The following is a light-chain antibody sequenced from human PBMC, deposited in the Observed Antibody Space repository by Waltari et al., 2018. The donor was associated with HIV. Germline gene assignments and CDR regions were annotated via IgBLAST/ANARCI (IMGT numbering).Light chain of an antibody. V-gene: IGLV3-21*02. CDR1: NIGAKS. Sequence: SYVLTQPPSVSVAPGQTAGITCGGNNIGAKSVHWYQQRPGQAPVLVVYDNSDRPSGIPERLSGSNSGNTAILTISRVEAGDEADYYCQVWDTSSDHSVFGTGTKVTVL. CDR3: QVWDTSSDHSV. J-gene: IGLJ1*01. CDR2: DNS.